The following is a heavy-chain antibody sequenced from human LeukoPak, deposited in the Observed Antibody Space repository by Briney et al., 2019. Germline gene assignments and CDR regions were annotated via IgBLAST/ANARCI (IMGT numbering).Heavy chain of an antibody. V-gene: IGHV4-59*01. CDR2: IYYSGST. CDR1: LGSISNYY. CDR3: ARRSDAFDI. J-gene: IGHJ3*02. Sequence: SETLPQTRICTLGSISNYYRSWIRPPRAKGVEWMGCIYYSGSTNYNPSLKCRVTISVDTSKNQVSLKRSSVTAADTAVYYCARRSDAFDIWGQGTMVTVSS.